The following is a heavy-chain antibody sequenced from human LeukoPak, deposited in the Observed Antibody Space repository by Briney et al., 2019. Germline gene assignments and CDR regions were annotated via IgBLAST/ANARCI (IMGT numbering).Heavy chain of an antibody. Sequence: PGGSLRLSCAASGLTFSSYWMHWVRQAPGRGLVWVSRINSDGSTTAYADSVRGRFTISRDNAKNTLYLQMNSLRDEDTAMYYCARALERTGYWGQGTLVTVSS. D-gene: IGHD1-1*01. CDR1: GLTFSSYW. CDR2: INSDGSTT. CDR3: ARALERTGY. V-gene: IGHV3-74*01. J-gene: IGHJ4*02.